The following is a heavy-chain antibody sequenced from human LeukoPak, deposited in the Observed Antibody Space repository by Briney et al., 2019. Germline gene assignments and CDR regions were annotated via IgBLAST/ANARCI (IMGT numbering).Heavy chain of an antibody. Sequence: SQTLSLTCAVSGDTFSSNSAAWNWIRQSPSRGLEWLVRTYYRSKWYNDYAVAVKSRITINPDTSKNQFSLQLNSVTPEDTAVYHCARGFRYSSGWYYFDYWGQGTLVTVSS. CDR2: TYYRSKWYN. CDR1: GDTFSSNSAA. V-gene: IGHV6-1*01. J-gene: IGHJ4*02. CDR3: ARGFRYSSGWYYFDY. D-gene: IGHD6-19*01.